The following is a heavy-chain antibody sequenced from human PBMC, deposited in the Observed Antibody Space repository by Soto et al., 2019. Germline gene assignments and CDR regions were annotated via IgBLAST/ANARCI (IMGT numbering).Heavy chain of an antibody. V-gene: IGHV3-48*02. CDR2: IIGGGGTT. D-gene: IGHD1-26*01. CDR1: GFSFSSYS. Sequence: GGSLRLSCAASGFSFSSYSMNGARQAPGKGLKWVSYIIGGGGTTYYADSVKGRFTISRDNAKKSLYPQLSSLRDVDTAVYYCARDPMSGSQKLYFDYWGQGTLVTVSS. CDR3: ARDPMSGSQKLYFDY. J-gene: IGHJ4*02.